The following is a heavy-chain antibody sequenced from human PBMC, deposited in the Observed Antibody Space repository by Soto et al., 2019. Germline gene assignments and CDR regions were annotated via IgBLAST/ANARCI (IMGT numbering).Heavy chain of an antibody. V-gene: IGHV4-39*01. CDR2: IHYSGTT. Sequence: QLQVQESGPGLVKPSETLSLTCTVSGVSIDSSRYYWGWIRQPPGKGLEWIGNIHYSGTTYYNPSLKSRVIISVNTSKNQFSLRLNSVTAADTAVYYCARPYESGGFYYGFDYWGQGTLVTVSS. CDR3: ARPYESGGFYYGFDY. J-gene: IGHJ4*02. D-gene: IGHD3-22*01. CDR1: GVSIDSSRYY.